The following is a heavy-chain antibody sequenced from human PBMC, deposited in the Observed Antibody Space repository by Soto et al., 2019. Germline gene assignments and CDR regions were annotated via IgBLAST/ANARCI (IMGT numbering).Heavy chain of an antibody. CDR1: GYTFTSYG. Sequence: GASVKVSCKASGYTFTSYGISWVRQAPGQGLEWMGWISAYNGNTNYAQKLQSRVTMTTDTSTSTAYMELRSLRSDDTAVYYCARDSSSWYTDLLHYYYYYGMDVWGQGTTVTVSS. J-gene: IGHJ6*02. CDR2: ISAYNGNT. D-gene: IGHD6-13*01. CDR3: ARDSSSWYTDLLHYYYYYGMDV. V-gene: IGHV1-18*04.